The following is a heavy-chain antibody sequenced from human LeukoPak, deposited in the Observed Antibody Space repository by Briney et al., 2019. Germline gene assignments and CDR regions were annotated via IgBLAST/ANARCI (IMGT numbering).Heavy chain of an antibody. CDR1: EFTFSGVV. CDR2: TSDSVTTT. V-gene: IGHV3-23*01. D-gene: IGHD3-10*01. J-gene: IGHJ6*02. CDR3: AKGGSRFGFDYGMAV. Sequence: PVGCLRLSPAPSEFTFSGVVMNGGREAPGRGGEWGSGTSDSVTTTYYADSVKGRFTMSRDNSKQTLFMQIDSLRAEDTAVYYCAKGGSRFGFDYGMAVWGQGNTVTVSS.